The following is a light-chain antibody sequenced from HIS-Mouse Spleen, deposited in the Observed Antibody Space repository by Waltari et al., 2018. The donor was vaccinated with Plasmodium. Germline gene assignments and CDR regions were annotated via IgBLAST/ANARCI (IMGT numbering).Light chain of an antibody. CDR2: AAS. CDR3: QQSYSTPFT. Sequence: DIQMTHSPSSLSASVGDRVTLTCRASQSISSYLNWYQQKPGKAPKLLIYAASSLQSGVPARFSGSGSGTDFTLTISSLQPEDFATYYCQQSYSTPFTFGPGTKVDIK. J-gene: IGKJ3*01. CDR1: QSISSY. V-gene: IGKV1-39*01.